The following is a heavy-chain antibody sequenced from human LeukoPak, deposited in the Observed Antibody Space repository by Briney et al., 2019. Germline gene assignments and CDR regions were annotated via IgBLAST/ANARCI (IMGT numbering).Heavy chain of an antibody. V-gene: IGHV3-74*01. CDR2: INSDGSNT. J-gene: IGHJ3*02. D-gene: IGHD2-15*01. CDR3: ARVKYCSGGSCYVAFDI. Sequence: PGGSLRLSCAASGSTFSSYWMHWVRQAPGKGLVWVSRINSDGSNTNYADSVKGRFTISRDNAKNTLYLQMNSLRAEDTAVYYCARVKYCSGGSCYVAFDIWGQGTMVTVSS. CDR1: GSTFSSYW.